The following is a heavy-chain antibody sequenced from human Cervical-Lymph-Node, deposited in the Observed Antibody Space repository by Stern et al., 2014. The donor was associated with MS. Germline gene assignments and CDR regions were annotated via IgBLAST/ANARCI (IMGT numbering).Heavy chain of an antibody. D-gene: IGHD3/OR15-3a*01. Sequence: QVQLQESGPGLVKPSQTLSLTCTVSGGSMNSRPYYWNWLRPPAGKALEWIGRIYISGGTNYNPSLESRVTISIDTLTNQHPLKRRSVTAADTAVYYCAREGETSDFFPFDYWGQGAQVIVSS. CDR2: IYISGGT. V-gene: IGHV4-61*02. CDR1: GGSMNSRPYY. CDR3: AREGETSDFFPFDY. J-gene: IGHJ4*02.